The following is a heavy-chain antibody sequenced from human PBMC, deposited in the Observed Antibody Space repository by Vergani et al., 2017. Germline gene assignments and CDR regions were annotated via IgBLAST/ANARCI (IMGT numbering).Heavy chain of an antibody. CDR3: AKRYCSSTSCYLGLGGDLFDP. V-gene: IGHV3-23*01. D-gene: IGHD2-2*01. CDR2: ISGSGGST. Sequence: EVQLLESGGGLVQPGGSLRLSCAASGFTFSSYAMSWVRQAPGKGLEWVSAISGSGGSTYYADSVKVRFTISSDNSKNTLYLQMNSLRAEDTAVYYCAKRYCSSTSCYLGLGGDLFDPWGQGTLVTVSS. CDR1: GFTFSSYA. J-gene: IGHJ5*02.